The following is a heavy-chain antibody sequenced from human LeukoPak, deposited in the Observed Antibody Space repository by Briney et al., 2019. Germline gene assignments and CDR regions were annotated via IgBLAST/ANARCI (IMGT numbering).Heavy chain of an antibody. D-gene: IGHD6-19*01. J-gene: IGHJ2*01. CDR3: ARAEQWLEDWYFDL. CDR2: INPNSGGT. V-gene: IGHV1-2*02. Sequence: GASVKVSCKASGYTFTGYYMHWVRQAPGQGLEWMGWINPNSGGTNYAQKFQGRVTMTRDTSISTAYMELSRLRSDDTAVYYCARAEQWLEDWYFDLWGRGTLVTVSS. CDR1: GYTFTGYY.